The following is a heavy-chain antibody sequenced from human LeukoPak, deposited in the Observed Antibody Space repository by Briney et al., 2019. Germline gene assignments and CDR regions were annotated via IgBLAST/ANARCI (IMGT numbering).Heavy chain of an antibody. D-gene: IGHD2-15*01. CDR1: GFMFSNYW. V-gene: IGHV3-74*01. CDR2: NNGDGSTT. CDR3: ARDPRNVGLAP. Sequence: PGGSLRLSCAASGFMFSNYWMHWVRQAPGKGLMYISRNNGDGSTTNYADVVKGRFTMSRDNVKNTLYLQMNSLRVEDTAVYYCARDPRNVGLAPWGQGTLVTVSS. J-gene: IGHJ5*02.